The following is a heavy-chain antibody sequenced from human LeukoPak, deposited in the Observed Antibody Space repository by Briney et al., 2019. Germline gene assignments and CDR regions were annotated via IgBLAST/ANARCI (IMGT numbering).Heavy chain of an antibody. J-gene: IGHJ4*02. CDR2: INSNNGAT. CDR1: GHTFTDCY. V-gene: IGHV1-2*02. CDR3: ARQSGSGTFYYFDY. D-gene: IGHD3-10*01. Sequence: ASVKVSCKASGHTFTDCYMHWVRQTPGQGLEWMGWINSNNGATTYAQKFQGRVTLTRDTSTSTAYMDLGRLRSDDTAVYYCARQSGSGTFYYFDYWGQGSLVTVSS.